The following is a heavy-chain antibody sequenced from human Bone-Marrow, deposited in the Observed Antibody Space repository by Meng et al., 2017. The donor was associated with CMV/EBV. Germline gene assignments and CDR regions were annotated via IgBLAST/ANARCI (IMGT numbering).Heavy chain of an antibody. Sequence: GESLKISCAASGFTFSYYSMNWVRQAPGKGLQWVSYINSLSSPIYYTDSVKGRFTISRDNAKNSLYLQMNSLRAEDTAVYYCARVTTVTTPYWGQGTLVTVSS. D-gene: IGHD4-11*01. CDR2: INSLSSPI. CDR3: ARVTTVTTPY. J-gene: IGHJ4*02. V-gene: IGHV3-48*04. CDR1: GFTFSYYS.